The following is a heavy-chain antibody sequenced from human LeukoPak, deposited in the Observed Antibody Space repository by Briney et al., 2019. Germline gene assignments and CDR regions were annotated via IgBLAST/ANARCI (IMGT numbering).Heavy chain of an antibody. CDR3: ARCGAAVTTHFSH. D-gene: IGHD4-17*01. CDR1: GYSFFIYG. V-gene: IGHV1-18*01. CDR2: ISASDGTT. Sequence: ASVQVSCKASGYSFFIYGITWARQAPGQGLEYLGWISASDGTTNYAQKVQDRVTMTTDTSTSTAYLELRSLRSEDTAGYYCARCGAAVTTHFSHWGQGTLVTVSS. J-gene: IGHJ4*02.